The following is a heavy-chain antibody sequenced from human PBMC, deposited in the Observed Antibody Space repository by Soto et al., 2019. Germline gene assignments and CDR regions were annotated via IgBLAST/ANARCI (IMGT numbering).Heavy chain of an antibody. J-gene: IGHJ6*02. V-gene: IGHV1-69*13. Sequence: WASVKVSCKASGGTFSSYAISWVRQAPGQGLEWMGGIIPIFGTANYAQKFQGRVTITADESTSTAYMELSSLRSEDTAVYYCARNPTERYCSSTSCPHYGMDVWGQGTTVTVSS. CDR3: ARNPTERYCSSTSCPHYGMDV. CDR2: IIPIFGTA. CDR1: GGTFSSYA. D-gene: IGHD2-2*01.